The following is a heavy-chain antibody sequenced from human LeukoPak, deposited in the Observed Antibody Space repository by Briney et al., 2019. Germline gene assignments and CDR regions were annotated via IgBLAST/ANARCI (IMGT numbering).Heavy chain of an antibody. CDR1: GFTFSSYA. V-gene: IGHV3-30*04. D-gene: IGHD6-19*01. CDR2: ISYDGSNK. CDR3: ARDKQWLVRPGYCYYGMDV. J-gene: IGHJ6*04. Sequence: PGGSLRLSCAASGFTFSSYAMHWVRQAPGKGLEWVAVISYDGSNKYYADSVKGRFTISRDNSKNTLYLQMNSLRAEDTAVYYCARDKQWLVRPGYCYYGMDVWGKGTTVTVSS.